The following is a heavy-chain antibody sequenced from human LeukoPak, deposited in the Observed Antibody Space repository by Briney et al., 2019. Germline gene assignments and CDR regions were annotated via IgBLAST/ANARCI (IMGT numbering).Heavy chain of an antibody. CDR2: TNPNSGDT. V-gene: IGHV1-2*02. J-gene: IGHJ5*02. CDR3: ARVPGNDWFDP. D-gene: IGHD1-14*01. CDR1: GYTFTGNY. Sequence: ASVKVSCKASGYTFTGNYMHWVRQAPGQGLEWMGWTNPNSGDTNYAQKFQGRVTMTRDTSISTAYMELSGLRSDDTAEYYCARVPGNDWFDPWGQGTLVTVSS.